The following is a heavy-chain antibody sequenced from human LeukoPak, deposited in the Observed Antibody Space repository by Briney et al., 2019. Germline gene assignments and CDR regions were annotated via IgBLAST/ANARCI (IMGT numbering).Heavy chain of an antibody. D-gene: IGHD5-18*01. J-gene: IGHJ4*02. CDR1: GFTFSSYA. Sequence: PGGSLRLSCAASGFTFSSYAMSWVRQAPGKGLEWVSAISGSGGSTYYADSVKGRFTISRDNSKNTLYLQMDSLRAEDTAVYHCAKPLRVSGYSYGFDYWGQGTLVTVSS. CDR2: ISGSGGST. V-gene: IGHV3-23*01. CDR3: AKPLRVSGYSYGFDY.